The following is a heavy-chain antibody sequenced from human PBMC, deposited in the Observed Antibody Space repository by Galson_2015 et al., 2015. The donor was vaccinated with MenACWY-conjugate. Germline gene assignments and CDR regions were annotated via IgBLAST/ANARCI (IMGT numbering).Heavy chain of an antibody. Sequence: SLRLSCAASGFTFSHYYMSWIRQAPGKGLEWISYISSDRSSTNYADSVKGRFTISRDNAKKLLYLQMNSLRAEDAAFYYCARDSKHYGGNSGEFDPWGQGTLVTVSS. CDR1: GFTFSHYY. V-gene: IGHV3-11*06. CDR3: ARDSKHYGGNSGEFDP. CDR2: ISSDRSST. D-gene: IGHD4-23*01. J-gene: IGHJ5*02.